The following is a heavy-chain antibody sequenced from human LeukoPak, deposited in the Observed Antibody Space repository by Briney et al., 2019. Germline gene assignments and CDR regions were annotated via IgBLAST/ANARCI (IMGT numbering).Heavy chain of an antibody. D-gene: IGHD6-13*01. CDR3: VLTLSSSLTAFDY. CDR2: VNTNSGGT. CDR1: GYTFTGYY. Sequence: GASVTVSCTASGYTFTGYYMHWEREAPGQGLEWMGWVNTNSGGTNYEQKFQGRVTMTRDTSISTAYMELSRLRSDDTAVYYCVLTLSSSLTAFDYWGQGTLVTVSS. J-gene: IGHJ4*02. V-gene: IGHV1-2*02.